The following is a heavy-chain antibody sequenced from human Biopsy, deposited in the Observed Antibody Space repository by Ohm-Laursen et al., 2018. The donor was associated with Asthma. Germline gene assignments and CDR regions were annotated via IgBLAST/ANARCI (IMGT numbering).Heavy chain of an antibody. CDR3: ARGISRVTGLFDHFDS. CDR1: GGSITSSSYY. V-gene: IGHV4-39*07. J-gene: IGHJ4*02. D-gene: IGHD2-21*02. Sequence: GTLSLTWTVSGGSITSSSYYWGWIRQPPGKGMEWIGSMYHSGSPYYHPSLKSRATISVDTLKNQFSLKLRSVTAADAAVYYCARGISRVTGLFDHFDSWGQGALVTVSS. CDR2: MYHSGSP.